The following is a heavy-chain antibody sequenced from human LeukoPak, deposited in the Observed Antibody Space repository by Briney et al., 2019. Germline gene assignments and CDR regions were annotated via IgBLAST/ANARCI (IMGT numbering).Heavy chain of an antibody. Sequence: SETLSLTCAVYGGSFSGYYWSWIRQPPGKGLEWIGEINHSGSTNYNPSLKSRVTISVDTSKNQFSLKLSSVTAADTAVYYCARAHFKEWGQETLVTVSS. CDR1: GGSFSGYY. J-gene: IGHJ4*02. V-gene: IGHV4-34*01. CDR3: ARAHFKE. CDR2: INHSGST. D-gene: IGHD2/OR15-2a*01.